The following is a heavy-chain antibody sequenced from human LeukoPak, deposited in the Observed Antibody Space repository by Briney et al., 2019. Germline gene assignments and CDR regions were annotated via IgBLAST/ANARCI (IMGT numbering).Heavy chain of an antibody. CDR1: DGSISSSSYY. CDR3: ARRWELGYYYYGMDV. CDR2: IYYSGST. Sequence: ETLSLTCTVSDGSISSSSYYWGWIRQPPGKGLEWIGSIYYSGSTYYNPSLKSRVTISVDTSKNQFSLKLSSVTAADTAVYYCARRWELGYYYYGMDVWGQGTTVTVSS. J-gene: IGHJ6*02. D-gene: IGHD1-26*01. V-gene: IGHV4-39*01.